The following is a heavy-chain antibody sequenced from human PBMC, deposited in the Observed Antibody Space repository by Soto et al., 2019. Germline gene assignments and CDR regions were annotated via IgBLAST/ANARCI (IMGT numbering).Heavy chain of an antibody. CDR3: ARGQGTRENWFDP. Sequence: PSETLSLTCAVSGSSISSSNWWSWVRQSPGKGLEWIGEIYHSGSTNYNPSLKSRVTISVDKSKNQFSLKLSSVTAADTAVYYCARGQGTRENWFDPWGQGTLVTVSS. CDR2: IYHSGST. D-gene: IGHD3-10*01. J-gene: IGHJ5*02. V-gene: IGHV4-4*02. CDR1: GSSISSSNW.